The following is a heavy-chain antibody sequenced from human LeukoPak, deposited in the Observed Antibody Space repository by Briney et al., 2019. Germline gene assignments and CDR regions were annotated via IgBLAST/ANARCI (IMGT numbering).Heavy chain of an antibody. V-gene: IGHV4-39*07. Sequence: SETLSLTCSVSGGSISSSFYNWGWIRQPPGTGLEWIGSIYYSGSTYYNPSLKSRVTISVDTSKSQFSLKLSSVTAADTAVYYCAREDTAMVPYYFDYWGQGTLVTVSS. CDR3: AREDTAMVPYYFDY. CDR1: GGSISSSFYN. J-gene: IGHJ4*02. D-gene: IGHD5-18*01. CDR2: IYYSGST.